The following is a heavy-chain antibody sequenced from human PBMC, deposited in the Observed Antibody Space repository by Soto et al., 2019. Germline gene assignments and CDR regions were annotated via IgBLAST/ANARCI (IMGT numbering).Heavy chain of an antibody. D-gene: IGHD3-10*01. CDR1: GGSINSFY. CDR2: IYYTGST. V-gene: IGHV4-59*01. CDR3: ARVKFGSGSYLHTFDY. Sequence: SETLSLTCTVSGGSINSFYWSWIRQSPGKGLEWIGYIYYTGSTVYNPSLKTRVTISLDTSKTQFSLKLRSVTAADTAVYYCARVKFGSGSYLHTFDYWGQGALVTVSS. J-gene: IGHJ4*02.